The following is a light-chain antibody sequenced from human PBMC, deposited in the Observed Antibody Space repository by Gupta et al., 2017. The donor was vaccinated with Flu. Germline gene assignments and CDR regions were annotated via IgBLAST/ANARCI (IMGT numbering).Light chain of an antibody. CDR1: QSVSSY. CDR2: DAS. V-gene: IGKV3-11*01. Sequence: ESVLTQSPATLPLSPGERATLSCGASQSVSSYLAWYQQKPGQAPRLLNDDASNRATGIPARFSGSGSGTDFTLTIVSLEPEDFAVYYCQQRSNWPPITFGQGTRLEIK. CDR3: QQRSNWPPIT. J-gene: IGKJ5*01.